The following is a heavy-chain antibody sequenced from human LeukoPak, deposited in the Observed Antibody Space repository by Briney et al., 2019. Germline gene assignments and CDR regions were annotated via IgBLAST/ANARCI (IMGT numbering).Heavy chain of an antibody. CDR3: AREPNGGKGDWFDP. J-gene: IGHJ5*02. CDR2: IYSGGST. CDR1: GFTVSSNY. V-gene: IGHV3-53*04. Sequence: GGSLRLSCAASGFTVSSNYMSWVRQAPGKGLEWVSVIYSGGSTYYADSVKGRFTISRHNSKSTLYLQMNSLRAKDTAVYYCAREPNGGKGDWFDPWGQGTLVTVSS. D-gene: IGHD4-23*01.